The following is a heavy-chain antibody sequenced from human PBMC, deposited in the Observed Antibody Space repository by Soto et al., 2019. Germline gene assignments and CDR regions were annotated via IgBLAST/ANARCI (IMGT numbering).Heavy chain of an antibody. D-gene: IGHD3-10*01. CDR3: ARDRYDTIAYYLDY. CDR1: RYTFSNYW. CDR2: ISVYNGNT. V-gene: IGHV1-18*01. Sequence: ASVKVSCKASRYTFSNYWITWVRQAPGQGLEWMGWISVYNGNTNYAQKFQGRLTMTTDTSTTTASMELRSLTSDDTAVYYCARDRYDTIAYYLDYWGQGTPVTVSS. J-gene: IGHJ4*02.